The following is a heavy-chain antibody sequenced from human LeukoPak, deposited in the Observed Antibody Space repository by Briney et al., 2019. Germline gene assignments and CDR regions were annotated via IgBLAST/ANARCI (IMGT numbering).Heavy chain of an antibody. CDR3: AGAYDFSGYLFDP. CDR2: IYHSGST. V-gene: IGHV4-59*04. D-gene: IGHD3-22*01. CDR1: GGSISSYY. Sequence: SETLSLTCTVSGGSISSYYWGWIRQPPGKGLEWIGNIYHSGSTYYNPSLKSRVTISVDTSKNQFSLKLSSVTAADTAVYYCAGAYDFSGYLFDPWGQGTLVTVSS. J-gene: IGHJ5*02.